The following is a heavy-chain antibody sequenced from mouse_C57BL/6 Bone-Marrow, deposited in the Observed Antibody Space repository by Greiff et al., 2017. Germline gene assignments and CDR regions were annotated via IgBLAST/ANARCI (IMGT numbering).Heavy chain of an antibody. D-gene: IGHD1-1*02. V-gene: IGHV1-54*01. J-gene: IGHJ3*01. CDR3: AGMGWAWFAY. Sequence: QVQLQQSGAELVRPGTSVKVSCKASGYAFTNYLIEWVKQRPGQGLEWIGVINPGSGGTNYNEKFKGKATLTADKSSSTAYMQLSSLTSEDSAVYFCAGMGWAWFAYWGQGTLVTVSA. CDR1: GYAFTNYL. CDR2: INPGSGGT.